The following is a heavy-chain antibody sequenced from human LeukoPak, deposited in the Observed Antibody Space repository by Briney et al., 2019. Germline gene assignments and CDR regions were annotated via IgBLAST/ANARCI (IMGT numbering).Heavy chain of an antibody. CDR1: GFTFSDYS. Sequence: GGSLRLSCAASGFTFSDYSMNWVRQAPGKGLEWVSSISSSSSYIYYADSVKGRFTISRDNAKNSLYLQMNSLRAEDTAVYYCARAEMEYFDYWGQGTLVTVSS. V-gene: IGHV3-21*01. CDR3: ARAEMEYFDY. J-gene: IGHJ4*02. D-gene: IGHD2-8*01. CDR2: ISSSSSYI.